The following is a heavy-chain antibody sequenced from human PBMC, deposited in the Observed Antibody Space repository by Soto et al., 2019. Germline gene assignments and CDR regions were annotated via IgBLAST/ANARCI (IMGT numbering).Heavy chain of an antibody. J-gene: IGHJ6*02. CDR2: ISSSTI. CDR3: ARDRDPYGMDV. Sequence: GGSLRLSCAASGFTFSSYSMNWVRQAPGKGLEWVSYISSSTIYYADSVKGRFTISRDNSKNTLYLQMNSLRAEDTAVYYCARDRDPYGMDVWGQGTTVTVSS. CDR1: GFTFSSYS. V-gene: IGHV3-48*01. D-gene: IGHD3-10*01.